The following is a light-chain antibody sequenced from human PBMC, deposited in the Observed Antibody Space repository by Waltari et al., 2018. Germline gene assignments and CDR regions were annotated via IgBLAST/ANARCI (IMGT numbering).Light chain of an antibody. J-gene: IGKJ1*01. CDR2: GAS. CDR3: QHHFRLPAT. V-gene: IGKV3-20*01. Sequence: ILLTQSPGTLSLSPGERATLSCRASQSISRYLAWYQQKPGQAPRLLIYGASTRATGIPDRFSGSGSGTDFSLTISGLEREDSAVYYCQHHFRLPATFGQGTKVEIK. CDR1: QSISRY.